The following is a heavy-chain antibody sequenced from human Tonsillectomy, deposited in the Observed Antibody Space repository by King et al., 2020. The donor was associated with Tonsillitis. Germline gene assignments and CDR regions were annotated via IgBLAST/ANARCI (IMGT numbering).Heavy chain of an antibody. CDR2: INHSGNT. V-gene: IGHV4-34*01. J-gene: IGHJ4*02. Sequence: VQLQQWGAGLLKPSDTLSLTCAVYGGPFSDYYWSWIRQPPGKGLEWVGQINHSGNTNYNPSLKSRVTMSVDTSKNQGSVRLSSVTAADTAVYYCASVSGSYGGGFDSWGQGTLVTVSS. D-gene: IGHD1-26*01. CDR3: ASVSGSYGGGFDS. CDR1: GGPFSDYY.